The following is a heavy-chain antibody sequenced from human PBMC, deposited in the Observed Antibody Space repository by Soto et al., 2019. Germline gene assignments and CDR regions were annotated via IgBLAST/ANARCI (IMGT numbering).Heavy chain of an antibody. CDR1: GGSINSRYW. Sequence: SETLSLTCAVSGGSINSRYWWSWVRQSPGKGLEWIGEIYHSGSTNYNPSLKSRVTISVDKSKNQFSLNLSSVTAADTAVYYCAKPPDYNWNDYWGQGTLVTVSS. V-gene: IGHV4-4*02. D-gene: IGHD1-20*01. CDR3: AKPPDYNWNDY. CDR2: IYHSGST. J-gene: IGHJ4*02.